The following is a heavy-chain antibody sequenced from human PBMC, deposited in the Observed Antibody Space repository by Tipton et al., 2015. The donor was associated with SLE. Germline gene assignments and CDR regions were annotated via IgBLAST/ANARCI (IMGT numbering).Heavy chain of an antibody. CDR3: ARVDLTMVRGVIIPYYFDY. J-gene: IGHJ4*02. D-gene: IGHD3-10*01. CDR2: ISAYNGNT. CDR1: GYTFTSYG. V-gene: IGHV1-18*01. Sequence: QSGAEVKKPGASVKVSCKASGYTFTSYGISWVRQAPGQGLEWMGWISAYNGNTNYAQKLQGRVTMTTDTSTSTAYMELRSLRSDDTAVYYCARVDLTMVRGVIIPYYFDYWGQGTLVTVSS.